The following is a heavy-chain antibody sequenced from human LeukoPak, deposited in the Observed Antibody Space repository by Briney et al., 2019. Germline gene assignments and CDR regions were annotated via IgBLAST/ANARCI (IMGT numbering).Heavy chain of an antibody. V-gene: IGHV1-69*01. CDR3: AILAAAAPN. CDR1: GGTFTSYA. D-gene: IGHD6-13*01. J-gene: IGHJ4*02. Sequence: ASVKVSCKASGGTFTSYAISWVRQAPGQGLEWMAGIIPIFGTANYAQKFQGRVTITADESTSTAYMELRSLRSEDTAVYYCAILAAAAPNWGQGTLVTVSS. CDR2: IIPIFGTA.